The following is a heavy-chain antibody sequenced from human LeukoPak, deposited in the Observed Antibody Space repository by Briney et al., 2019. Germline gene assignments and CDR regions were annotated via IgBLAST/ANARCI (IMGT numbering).Heavy chain of an antibody. V-gene: IGHV1-18*04. Sequence: ASVKVSCKASGYTFTSYGISWGRQAPGQRLEGMGWISAYNGNTNYAQTLQGRVTMTTNTSTSTAYMELRRLRSDDTAVYYCARDLYYDILTGFAYWGQGTLVTVSS. CDR3: ARDLYYDILTGFAY. D-gene: IGHD3-9*01. CDR2: ISAYNGNT. CDR1: GYTFTSYG. J-gene: IGHJ4*02.